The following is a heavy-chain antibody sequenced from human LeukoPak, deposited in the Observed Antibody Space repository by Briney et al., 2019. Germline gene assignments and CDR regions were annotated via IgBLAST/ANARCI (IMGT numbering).Heavy chain of an antibody. CDR1: GFTFSNAW. D-gene: IGHD3-10*01. V-gene: IGHV3-15*01. CDR3: TTDFSGSYPMLGY. J-gene: IGHJ4*02. Sequence: GGSLRLSCAASGFTFSNAWMSWVRQAPGKGLEWVGRIKSKTDGGTTDYAAPVKGRFTISRDDSKNTLYLQVNSLKTEDTAVYYCTTDFSGSYPMLGYWGQGTLVTVSS. CDR2: IKSKTDGGTT.